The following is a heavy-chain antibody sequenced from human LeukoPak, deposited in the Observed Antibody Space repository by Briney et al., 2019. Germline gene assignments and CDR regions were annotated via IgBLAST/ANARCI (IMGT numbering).Heavy chain of an antibody. D-gene: IGHD3-22*01. J-gene: IGHJ4*02. Sequence: GASVKASCKVSGYTLTELSMHWVRQAPGKGLEWMGGFDPEDGETIYAQKFQGRVTMTRDTSISTAYMELRRLRSDDTAVYYCARDWLDSSGYYYFDYWGQGTLVTVSS. V-gene: IGHV1-24*01. CDR1: GYTLTELS. CDR2: FDPEDGET. CDR3: ARDWLDSSGYYYFDY.